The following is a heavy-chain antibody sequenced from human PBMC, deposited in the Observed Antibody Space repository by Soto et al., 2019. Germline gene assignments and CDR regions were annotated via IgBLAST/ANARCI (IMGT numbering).Heavy chain of an antibody. D-gene: IGHD2-2*01. CDR2: ISYDGSNK. CDR3: ARGRAGYCSSTSCHPGRYYYGMDV. Sequence: GGSLRLSCAASGFTFSSYAMHWVRQAPGKGLEWVAVISYDGSNKYYADSVKGRFTISRDNSKNTLYLQMNSLRAEDTAVYYCARGRAGYCSSTSCHPGRYYYGMDVWGQGTTVTVSS. CDR1: GFTFSSYA. J-gene: IGHJ6*02. V-gene: IGHV3-30-3*01.